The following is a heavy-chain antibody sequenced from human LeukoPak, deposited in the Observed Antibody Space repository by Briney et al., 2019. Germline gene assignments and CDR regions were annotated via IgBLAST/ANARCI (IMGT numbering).Heavy chain of an antibody. Sequence: GASVKVSCKASGYTFTGYYMHWVRQAPGQGLEWMGWINPNSGGTNYAQKFQGRVTMTRDTSISTAYMELSRLRSDDTAVYYCARVRVHGRPIPIDAFDIWGQGTMVTVSS. CDR2: INPNSGGT. CDR3: ARVRVHGRPIPIDAFDI. J-gene: IGHJ3*02. V-gene: IGHV1-2*02. D-gene: IGHD3-3*01. CDR1: GYTFTGYY.